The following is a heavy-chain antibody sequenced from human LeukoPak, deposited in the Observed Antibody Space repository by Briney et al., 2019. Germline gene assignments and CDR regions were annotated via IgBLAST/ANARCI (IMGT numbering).Heavy chain of an antibody. V-gene: IGHV3-21*01. J-gene: IGHJ1*01. CDR1: GFTFSSYS. CDR2: ISSSSSYI. CDR3: ARDGYCSGGSCYFEYFQH. D-gene: IGHD2-15*01. Sequence: GGSLRLSCAASGFTFSSYSMNWVRQAPGKGLEWVSSISSSSSYIYYADSVKGRFTISRDNAKNSLYLQMNSLRAEDTAVYYCARDGYCSGGSCYFEYFQHWGQGALVTVSS.